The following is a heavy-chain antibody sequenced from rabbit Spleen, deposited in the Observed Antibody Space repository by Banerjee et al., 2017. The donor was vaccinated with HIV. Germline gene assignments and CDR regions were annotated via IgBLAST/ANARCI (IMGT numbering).Heavy chain of an antibody. V-gene: IGHV1S40*01. D-gene: IGHD8-1*01. J-gene: IGHJ6*01. CDR2: IAGSSSGFT. Sequence: QSLEESGRGLVQPEGSLTLTCKASGFSFSSSDYICWVRQAPGKGLEWISCIAGSSSGFTYSATWAKGRFTCSKTSSTTVTLQMTSLTVADTATYFCARDTGSSFSSYGMDLWGQGTLVTVS. CDR3: ARDTGSSFSSYGMDL. CDR1: GFSFSSSDY.